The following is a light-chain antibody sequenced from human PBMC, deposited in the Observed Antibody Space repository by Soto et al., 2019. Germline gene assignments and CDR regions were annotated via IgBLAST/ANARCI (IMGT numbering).Light chain of an antibody. CDR2: EVN. J-gene: IGLJ1*01. CDR1: STDVGGYNY. CDR3: GSYTSTDTPFV. Sequence: SVLAQPSSVSGSPGQSITISCTGTSTDVGGYNYVSWYRHHPGKGPKLIIYEVNNRPSGVSDRFSGSKSGNKASLTISNLEAEDESDYYCGSYTSTDTPFVFGTGTKVTVL. V-gene: IGLV2-14*01.